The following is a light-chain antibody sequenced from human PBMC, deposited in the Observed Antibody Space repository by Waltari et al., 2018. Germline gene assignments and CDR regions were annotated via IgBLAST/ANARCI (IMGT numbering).Light chain of an antibody. J-gene: IGLJ1*01. CDR2: EVS. CDR1: SSDVGGYNY. Sequence: QSALTQPASVSGSPGQSITISCTGTSSDVGGYNYVSWYQQHPGQAPKLIIDEVSNRPSVAASLSSVSNSDTTASLPISDRQAEAEANYDRTSYPRHSYAFASRTKVTVL. V-gene: IGLV2-14*01. CDR3: TSYPRHSYA.